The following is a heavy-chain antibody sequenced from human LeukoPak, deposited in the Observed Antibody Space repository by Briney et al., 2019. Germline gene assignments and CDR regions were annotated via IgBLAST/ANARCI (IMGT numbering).Heavy chain of an antibody. CDR1: GYTFTSYD. V-gene: IGHV1-8*03. D-gene: IGHD2-2*01. Sequence: ASVKVSCKASGYTFTSYDINWVRQAAGQGLEWMGLMNPNSGNTGYAQKFQGRVTITRNTSISTAYMELSSLRSEDTAVYYCVRVRRIRYCSSTSWYYYFDYWGQGTLVTVSS. J-gene: IGHJ4*02. CDR2: MNPNSGNT. CDR3: VRVRRIRYCSSTSWYYYFDY.